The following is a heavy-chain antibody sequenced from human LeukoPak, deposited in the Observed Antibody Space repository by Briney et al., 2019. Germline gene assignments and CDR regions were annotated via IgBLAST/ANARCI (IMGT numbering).Heavy chain of an antibody. Sequence: AASVKVSCKASGGTFSSYAISWVRQAPGQGLEWMGGIIPIFGTANYAQKFQGRVTITTDESTSTAYMELSSLRSEDTAVYYCARSYYDSSGFDYWGQGTLVTVFS. J-gene: IGHJ4*02. V-gene: IGHV1-69*05. CDR2: IIPIFGTA. CDR3: ARSYYDSSGFDY. CDR1: GGTFSSYA. D-gene: IGHD3-22*01.